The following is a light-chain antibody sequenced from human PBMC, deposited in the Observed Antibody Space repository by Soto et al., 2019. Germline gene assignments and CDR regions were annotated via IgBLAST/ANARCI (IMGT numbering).Light chain of an antibody. V-gene: IGLV2-14*01. CDR3: NSYTTSDNLV. J-gene: IGLJ2*01. Sequence: QSVLTQPASVSGSPGQSITISCTGTSNDVGAYNYVSWYQHHPGKVPKLIIYEVTNRPSGVSNRFSGSKSGNTASLTISGLQAEDEADYYCNSYTTSDNLVFGGGTKLTVL. CDR1: SNDVGAYNY. CDR2: EVT.